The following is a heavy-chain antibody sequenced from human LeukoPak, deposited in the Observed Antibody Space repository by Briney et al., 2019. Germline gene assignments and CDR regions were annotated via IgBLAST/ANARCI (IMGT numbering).Heavy chain of an antibody. CDR2: INHSGST. CDR1: GGSFSGYY. D-gene: IGHD3-16*02. Sequence: SETLSLTCAVYGGSFSGYYWSWIRRPPGQGLEWIGEINHSGSTNYNQSLKSRVTISVDTSKNQFSLKLGSVIAAVTAVYYCARGVSRAYYDYVWGSYRHGYYFGYWGQGTLVTVSS. CDR3: ARGVSRAYYDYVWGSYRHGYYFGY. J-gene: IGHJ4*02. V-gene: IGHV4-34*01.